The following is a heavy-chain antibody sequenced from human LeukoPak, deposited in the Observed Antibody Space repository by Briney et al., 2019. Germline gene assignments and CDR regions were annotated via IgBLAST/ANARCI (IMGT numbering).Heavy chain of an antibody. V-gene: IGHV1-18*01. CDR2: IGAYNGNT. CDR1: GYTFTSYG. J-gene: IGHJ4*02. CDR3: ARPKASYSGSFPFDY. D-gene: IGHD1-26*01. Sequence: ASVKVSCKASGYTFTSYGISWVRQAPGQGLEWMGWIGAYNGNTNYAQKLQGRVTMTTDTSTSTAYMELRSLRSDDTAVYYCARPKASYSGSFPFDYWGQGTLVTVSS.